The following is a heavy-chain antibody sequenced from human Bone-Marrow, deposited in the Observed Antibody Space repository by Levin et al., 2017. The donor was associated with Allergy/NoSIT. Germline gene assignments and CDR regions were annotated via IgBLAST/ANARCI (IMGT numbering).Heavy chain of an antibody. CDR2: IYGDGGA. D-gene: IGHD1-7*01. CDR1: GLTVSGNY. V-gene: IGHV3-53*01. J-gene: IGHJ2*01. Sequence: ASVKVSCAASGLTVSGNYMSWVRQAPGKGLEWVSVIYGDGGASYADSMKGRFTISRDTSQNTVYLQMNSLRAEDTAVYYCASRTGTRNWYFDLWGRGTLVTVSS. CDR3: ASRTGTRNWYFDL.